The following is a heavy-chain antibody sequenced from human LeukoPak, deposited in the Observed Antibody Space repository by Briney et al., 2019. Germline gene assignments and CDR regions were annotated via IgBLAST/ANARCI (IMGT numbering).Heavy chain of an antibody. CDR1: GYTFTSYA. V-gene: IGHV7-4-1*02. J-gene: IGHJ4*02. Sequence: ASVKVSCKASGYTFTSYAMNWVRQAPGQGLEWMGWINTNTGNPTYAQGFTGRFVFSLDTSINTAYLQISSLKAEDTAVYYCASGYSGYEPFRRLDYWGQGTPVTVSS. CDR2: INTNTGNP. D-gene: IGHD5-12*01. CDR3: ASGYSGYEPFRRLDY.